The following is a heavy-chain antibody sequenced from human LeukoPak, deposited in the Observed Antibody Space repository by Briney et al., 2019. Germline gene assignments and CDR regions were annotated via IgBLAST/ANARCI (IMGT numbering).Heavy chain of an antibody. Sequence: GSLRLSCAASGFTFSSYGMHWVRQAPGKGLEWVSYISSSGSTIYYADSVKGRFTISRDNAKNSLYLQMNSLRAEDTAVYYCARTLRWLLDYWGQGTLVTVSS. CDR1: GFTFSSYG. J-gene: IGHJ4*02. CDR2: ISSSGSTI. V-gene: IGHV3-48*04. D-gene: IGHD4-23*01. CDR3: ARTLRWLLDY.